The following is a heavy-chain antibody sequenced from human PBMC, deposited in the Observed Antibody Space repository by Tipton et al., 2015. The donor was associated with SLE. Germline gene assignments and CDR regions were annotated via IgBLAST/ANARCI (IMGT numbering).Heavy chain of an antibody. CDR2: INHSGST. V-gene: IGHV4-34*01. J-gene: IGHJ5*02. CDR3: AREVLYCSSTSCYVYWFDP. Sequence: TLSLTCAVYGGSFSGYYWSWIRQPPGKGLEWIGEINHSGSTNYNPSLKSRVTISVDTSKNQFSLKLSSVTAADTAVYYCAREVLYCSSTSCYVYWFDPWGQGTLVTVSS. CDR1: GGSFSGYY. D-gene: IGHD2-2*01.